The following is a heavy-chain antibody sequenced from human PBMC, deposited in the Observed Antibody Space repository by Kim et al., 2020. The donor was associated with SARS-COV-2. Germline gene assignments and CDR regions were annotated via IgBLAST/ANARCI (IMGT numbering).Heavy chain of an antibody. CDR1: GGSISSSSYY. J-gene: IGHJ4*02. CDR2: IYYSGST. CDR3: ARQGYSSGWYGSPEYYFDY. Sequence: SETLSLTCTVSGGSISSSSYYWGWIRQPPGKGLEWIGSIYYSGSTYYNPSLKSRVTISVDTSKNQFSLKLSSVTAADTAVYYCARQGYSSGWYGSPEYYFDYWGQGTLVTVSS. V-gene: IGHV4-39*01. D-gene: IGHD6-19*01.